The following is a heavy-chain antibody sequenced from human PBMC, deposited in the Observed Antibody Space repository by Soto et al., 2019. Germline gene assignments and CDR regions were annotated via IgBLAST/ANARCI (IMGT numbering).Heavy chain of an antibody. D-gene: IGHD4-17*01. CDR2: ISGGADIT. CDR1: GFTFTSYA. Sequence: EVQLLESGGGLEQPGGSLRLSCAASGFTFTSYAMGWVRQAPGKGLEWVSSISGGADITNYADSVKGRFTISRDNSRDTLYLQMNSLRVEDTALYDCALLPIMTTVTHYLDNWGQGALVTVSS. J-gene: IGHJ4*02. V-gene: IGHV3-23*01. CDR3: ALLPIMTTVTHYLDN.